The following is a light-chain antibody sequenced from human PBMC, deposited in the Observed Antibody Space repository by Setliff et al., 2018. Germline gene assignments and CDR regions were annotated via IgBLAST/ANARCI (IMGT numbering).Light chain of an antibody. CDR3: QSYDSSREV. Sequence: NFMLTQPHSVSESPGKTVTISCTRSSGSIASNDVQWYQQRPGSSPTTVIYEDNQRPSGVPDRFSGSIDSSSNSASLTISGLKTEDEADYYCQSYDSSREVFGGGTK. V-gene: IGLV6-57*01. CDR2: EDN. J-gene: IGLJ3*02. CDR1: SGSIASND.